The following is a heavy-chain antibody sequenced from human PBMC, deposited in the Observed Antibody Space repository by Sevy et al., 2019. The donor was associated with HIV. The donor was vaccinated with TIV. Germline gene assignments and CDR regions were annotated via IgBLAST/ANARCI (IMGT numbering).Heavy chain of an antibody. Sequence: GGSLRLSCAASGFTFSSYTMNWVRQAPGKGLEWVSSITSGSTYIYYADSVKGRFTISRDNAKNSLYLQMNSLKTDDTAVYYCTTKKDFWSGYFYFDYWGQGTLVTVSS. CDR2: ITSGSTYI. CDR3: TTKKDFWSGYFYFDY. V-gene: IGHV3-21*03. CDR1: GFTFSSYT. J-gene: IGHJ4*02. D-gene: IGHD3-3*01.